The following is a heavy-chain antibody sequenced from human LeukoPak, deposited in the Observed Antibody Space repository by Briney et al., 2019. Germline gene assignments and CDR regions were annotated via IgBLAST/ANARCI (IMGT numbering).Heavy chain of an antibody. Sequence: PSETLSLTCAVSGGSISSSNWWSWVRQPPGKGLEWTGSIDHSGSTYYDPSLKSRITISVDTSKNQFSLKLSSVTAADTAVYYCAGDSALAQAVMFDYWGQGTLVTVSS. CDR1: GGSISSSNW. CDR3: AGDSALAQAVMFDY. J-gene: IGHJ4*02. D-gene: IGHD6-19*01. V-gene: IGHV4-4*02. CDR2: IDHSGST.